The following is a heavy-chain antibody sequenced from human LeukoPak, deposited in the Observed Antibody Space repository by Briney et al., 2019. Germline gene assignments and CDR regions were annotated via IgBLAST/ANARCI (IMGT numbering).Heavy chain of an antibody. V-gene: IGHV4-4*02. Sequence: PSGTLSLTCAVAGASISNSNWWTWVRQPRGKGLEWIGEIYHSGSTNYKPSLKSRATISVDKSKNQFSLKLSSVTAADTAVYYCASRAPRDNFNRYLPIDYWGQGTLVTVSS. J-gene: IGHJ4*02. D-gene: IGHD1-20*01. CDR3: ASRAPRDNFNRYLPIDY. CDR1: GASISNSNW. CDR2: IYHSGST.